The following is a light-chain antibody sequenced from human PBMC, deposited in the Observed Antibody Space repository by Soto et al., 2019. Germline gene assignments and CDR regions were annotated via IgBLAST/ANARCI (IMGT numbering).Light chain of an antibody. Sequence: QSALTQPASVSGSPGQSITISCTGSSSDVGGYNYVSWYQQHAGKAPKLMIYEVSNRPSGVSNRFSGSKSGNTASLTIPGLQAEDEADYYCSSYTTSSTRVFGGGTKLTVL. CDR3: SSYTTSSTRV. J-gene: IGLJ3*02. CDR2: EVS. CDR1: SSDVGGYNY. V-gene: IGLV2-14*01.